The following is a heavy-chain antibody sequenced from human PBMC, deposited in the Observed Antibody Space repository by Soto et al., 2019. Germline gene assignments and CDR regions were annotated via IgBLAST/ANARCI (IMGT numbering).Heavy chain of an antibody. Sequence: QVQLQESGPGLVKPSQTLSLTCTVSGGSISTGGYYWNWIRQHPGKGLEWIGYFYYSGSTYYNPSLKSRVTISVTTANNQCSLKLSSVTAADTAVYYCARSVFPWGQGTLVTVSS. J-gene: IGHJ5*02. V-gene: IGHV4-31*03. CDR3: ARSVFP. CDR1: GGSISTGGYY. CDR2: FYYSGST.